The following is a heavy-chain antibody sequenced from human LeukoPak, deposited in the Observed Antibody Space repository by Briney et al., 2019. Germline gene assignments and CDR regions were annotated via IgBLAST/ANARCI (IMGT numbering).Heavy chain of an antibody. CDR3: ARDRSVVGDYVSEAFDI. CDR1: GFTFSSYS. V-gene: IGHV3-48*02. Sequence: PGGSLRLSCAASGFTFSSYSMNWVRQAPGKGLEWVSYISSSSSTIYYADPVKGRFTISRDNAKNSLYLQMNSLRDEDTAVYYCARDRSVVGDYVSEAFDIWGQGTMVTVSS. CDR2: ISSSSSTI. D-gene: IGHD4-17*01. J-gene: IGHJ3*02.